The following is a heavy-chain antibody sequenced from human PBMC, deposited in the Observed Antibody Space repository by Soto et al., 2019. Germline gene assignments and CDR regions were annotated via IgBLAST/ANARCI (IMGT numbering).Heavy chain of an antibody. J-gene: IGHJ4*02. V-gene: IGHV1-69*12. CDR2: IIPIIGTA. D-gene: IGHD4-17*01. CDR1: GDTFSNYA. Sequence: QVQLVQSGAEVKKPGSSVKVSCKASGDTFSNYAITWVRQAPGQGLEWMGGIIPIIGTAHFAQNFQGRVTSSADESTSTGYMELSSLRSEDTAVYYCAGGGATVITSFDYWGQGTLVTVSA. CDR3: AGGGATVITSFDY.